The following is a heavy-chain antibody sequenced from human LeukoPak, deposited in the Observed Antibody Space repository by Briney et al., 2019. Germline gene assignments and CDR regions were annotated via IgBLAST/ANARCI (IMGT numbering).Heavy chain of an antibody. CDR1: GYTFISYG. Sequence: GASVKVSCKASGYTFISYGITWVRQAPGQGLEWLGWISAYNGNIDYAQKLQGRVTLTTDTSTSTAYMEVRSLRSDDTAVYYCASMSGYYPSYYFDYWGQGTLVTVFS. CDR3: ASMSGYYPSYYFDY. J-gene: IGHJ4*02. CDR2: ISAYNGNI. D-gene: IGHD3-3*01. V-gene: IGHV1-18*01.